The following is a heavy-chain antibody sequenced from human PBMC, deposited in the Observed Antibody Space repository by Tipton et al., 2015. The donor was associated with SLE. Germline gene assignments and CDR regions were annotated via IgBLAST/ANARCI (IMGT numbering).Heavy chain of an antibody. V-gene: IGHV3-7*01. CDR2: INPRGSDT. CDR3: ARGGSSTAWYWED. D-gene: IGHD6-19*01. Sequence: SLRLSCIASGSVSQYSFGGLWMTWVRQAPGKGLEWVANINPRGSDTYYVASVKGRFTVSRDNAKNSLYLQMNNLRVDDTAVYYCARGGSSTAWYWEDWGQGTLVTVSS. CDR1: GSVSQYSFGGLW. J-gene: IGHJ4*02.